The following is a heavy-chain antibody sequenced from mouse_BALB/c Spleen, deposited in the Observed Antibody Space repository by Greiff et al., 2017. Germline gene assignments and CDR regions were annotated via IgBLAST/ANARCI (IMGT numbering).Heavy chain of an antibody. J-gene: IGHJ4*01. CDR2: ISSGSSTI. CDR1: GFTFSSFG. CDR3: ARRGGYYYAMDY. V-gene: IGHV5-17*02. Sequence: EVKLMESGGGLVQPGGSRKLSCAASGFTFSSFGMHWVRQAPEKGLEWVAYISSGSSTIYYADTVKGRFTISRDNPKNTLFLQMTSLRSEDTAMYYCARRGGYYYAMDYWGQGTSVTVSS.